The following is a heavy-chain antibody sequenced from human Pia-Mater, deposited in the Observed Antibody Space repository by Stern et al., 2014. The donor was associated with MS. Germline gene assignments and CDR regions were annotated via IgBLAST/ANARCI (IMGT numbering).Heavy chain of an antibody. D-gene: IGHD2-15*01. V-gene: IGHV4-31*03. CDR3: ARDREYCSGNSCYSGAFDI. CDR1: GGSISSGGYY. Sequence: QVQLQESGPGLVKPSQTLSLTCTVSGGSISSGGYYWSWIRQHPGKGLEWIGYLYYSASTYYNPSLESRVTISVDTSKNQFSLKLSSVTAADTAVYYCARDREYCSGNSCYSGAFDIWGQGSMVTVSS. CDR2: LYYSAST. J-gene: IGHJ3*02.